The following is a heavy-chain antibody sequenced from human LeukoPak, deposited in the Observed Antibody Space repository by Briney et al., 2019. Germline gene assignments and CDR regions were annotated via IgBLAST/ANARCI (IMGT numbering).Heavy chain of an antibody. V-gene: IGHV1-46*01. D-gene: IGHD6-19*01. J-gene: IGHJ6*03. CDR3: ARDKEFGGLWAGIRGDYYYYMDV. Sequence: ASVKVSCKASGYTFTSYYMHWVRQAPGQGLEWMGLINPSGGSTSYAQKFQGRVTMTRDMSTSTVYMELSSLRSEDTAVYYCARDKEFGGLWAGIRGDYYYYMDVWGKGTTVTVSS. CDR1: GYTFTSYY. CDR2: INPSGGST.